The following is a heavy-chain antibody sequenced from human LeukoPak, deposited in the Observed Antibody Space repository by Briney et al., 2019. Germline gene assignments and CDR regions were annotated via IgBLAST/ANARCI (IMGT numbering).Heavy chain of an antibody. CDR2: IYYSGST. V-gene: IGHV4-31*03. J-gene: IGHJ6*04. D-gene: IGHD2-8*01. CDR3: ARDSMLYYGMDV. CDR1: GGSISSGGYY. Sequence: PSETLSLTCTVSGGSISSGGYYWRWIRQHPGKGLEWIGYIYYSGSTYYNPSLKSRVTISVDTSKNQFSLKLSSVTAADTAVYYCARDSMLYYGMDVWGKGTTVTVSS.